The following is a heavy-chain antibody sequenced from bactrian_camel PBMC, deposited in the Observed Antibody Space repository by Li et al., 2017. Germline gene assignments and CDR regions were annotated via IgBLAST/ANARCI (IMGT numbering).Heavy chain of an antibody. J-gene: IGHJ4*01. D-gene: IGHD2*01. V-gene: IGHV3S53*01. CDR1: EYSFGAGC. Sequence: HVQLVESGGGSVKVGGSLRLSCAASEYSFGAGCMGWFRQAPGKEREGVASIDPDDNTIYADSVKGRFTISKDNGQNTVFLQMDSLKPEDTAIYYCAADPYLSGSGRFPAEWFNYWGQGTQVTVS. CDR2: IDPDDNT. CDR3: AADPYLSGSGRFPAEWFNY.